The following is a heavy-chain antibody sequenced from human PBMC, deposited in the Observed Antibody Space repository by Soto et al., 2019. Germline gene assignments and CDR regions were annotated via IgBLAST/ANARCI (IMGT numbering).Heavy chain of an antibody. CDR2: IYYAGST. D-gene: IGHD1-26*01. V-gene: IGHV4-59*08. J-gene: IGHJ4*02. CDR3: ARTSGDYLSYFDY. CDR1: GGSMISYY. Sequence: SETLSLTCTVSGGSMISYYWSWIRQPPGRGLEWIGFIYYAGSTKYNPSLNSRVTISVDTSKNQFSLTVTSVTAADTAMYYCARTSGDYLSYFDYWGQGALVTVSS.